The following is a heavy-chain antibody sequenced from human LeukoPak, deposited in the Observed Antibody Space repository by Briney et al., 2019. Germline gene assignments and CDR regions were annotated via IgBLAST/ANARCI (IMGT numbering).Heavy chain of an antibody. CDR3: ARRSRGYYYDSSGYYSHYYYYMDV. V-gene: IGHV4-59*12. CDR2: IYYSGST. CDR1: GVSISSYY. Sequence: SETLSLTCTVSGVSISSYYWNWIRQPPGKGLEWIGYIYYSGSTNYNPSLKSRVIISVDTSKSQFSLKLSSVTAADTAVYYCARRSRGYYYDSSGYYSHYYYYMDVWGKGTTVTISS. D-gene: IGHD3-22*01. J-gene: IGHJ6*03.